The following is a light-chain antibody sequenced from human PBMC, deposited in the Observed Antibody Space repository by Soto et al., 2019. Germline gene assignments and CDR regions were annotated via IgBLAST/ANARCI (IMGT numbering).Light chain of an antibody. CDR1: SSDVGRYNY. J-gene: IGLJ1*01. Sequence: QSVLTQPASVSGSPGQSITISCTGTSSDVGRYNYVSWYQQRPGKAPKLIIYHVTYRPSGVSDRFSGSKSANTASLTISGLQGEDESDFYCTSYTIASTDVFGTGTKLTVL. CDR3: TSYTIASTDV. CDR2: HVT. V-gene: IGLV2-14*03.